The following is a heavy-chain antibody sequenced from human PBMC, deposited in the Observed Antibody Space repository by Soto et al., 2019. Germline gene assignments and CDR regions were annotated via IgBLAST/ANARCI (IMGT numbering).Heavy chain of an antibody. CDR1: GFTFSAYD. CDR2: ISSRSDTL. J-gene: IGHJ6*02. D-gene: IGHD2-15*01. Sequence: WSSLRLSGEGCGFTFSAYDMHWVRQAPGTLLYWGSYISSRSDTLYYADSVKGRFTISRDNAKNSVYLQVNNLRDEDTAVYYCERDWDIVILSVPIPNYNYGMDVWGQGTMVTVYS. CDR3: ERDWDIVILSVPIPNYNYGMDV. V-gene: IGHV3-48*02.